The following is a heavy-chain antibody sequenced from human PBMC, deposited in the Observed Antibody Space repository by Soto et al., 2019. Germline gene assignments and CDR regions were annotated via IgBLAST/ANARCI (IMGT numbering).Heavy chain of an antibody. V-gene: IGHV1-8*01. Sequence: ASVKVACKASGYSFTNNDVSWVRQATGQGLEWMGWMNPGSCDTGYAQKFQGRVTMTRDISIATAYMELSSLRSDDTAIYYCARMEAFGSLNWFDPWGQGTLDTVPS. D-gene: IGHD3-10*01. CDR2: MNPGSCDT. CDR1: GYSFTNND. CDR3: ARMEAFGSLNWFDP. J-gene: IGHJ5*02.